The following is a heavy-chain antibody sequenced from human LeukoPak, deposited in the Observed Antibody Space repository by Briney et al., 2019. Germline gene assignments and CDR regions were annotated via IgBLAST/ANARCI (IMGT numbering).Heavy chain of an antibody. Sequence: GGSLRLSCAASGFTFSSYSMNWVRQAPGKGLEWVSSISSSSSYIYYADSVKGRFTISRDNAKNSLYLQMNSLRAEDTAVYYCARAQRTANIFTGYHLDYWGQGTLVTVSS. V-gene: IGHV3-21*01. CDR1: GFTFSSYS. D-gene: IGHD3-9*01. CDR3: ARAQRTANIFTGYHLDY. J-gene: IGHJ4*02. CDR2: ISSSSSYI.